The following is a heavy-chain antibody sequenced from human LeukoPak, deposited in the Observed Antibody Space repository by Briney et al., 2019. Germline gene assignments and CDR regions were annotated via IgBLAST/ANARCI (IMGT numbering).Heavy chain of an antibody. CDR2: ISWNSGSI. J-gene: IGHJ5*02. CDR1: GFTFDDYA. Sequence: GGSLRLSCAASGFTFDDYAMHWVRHAPGKGLEWVSGISWNSGSIVYADSVKGRFTISRDNAKNSLYLQMNSLRAEDTAVYYCARDLRSTAAAGNRWFDPWGQGTLVTVSS. CDR3: ARDLRSTAAAGNRWFDP. V-gene: IGHV3-9*01. D-gene: IGHD6-13*01.